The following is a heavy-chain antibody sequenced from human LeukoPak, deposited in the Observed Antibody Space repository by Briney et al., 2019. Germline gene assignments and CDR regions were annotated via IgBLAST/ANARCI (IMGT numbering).Heavy chain of an antibody. Sequence: GGSLRLSCAASGFTFSTYRMSWVRQAPGKGLEWVANIKQDGSEKHYVDSVKGRFTISRDNAKNSLYLQMSSLRAEDTAVYYCARESFAARWDWGQGTLVTVSS. CDR3: ARESFAARWD. V-gene: IGHV3-7*01. J-gene: IGHJ4*02. CDR1: GFTFSTYR. D-gene: IGHD6-6*01. CDR2: IKQDGSEK.